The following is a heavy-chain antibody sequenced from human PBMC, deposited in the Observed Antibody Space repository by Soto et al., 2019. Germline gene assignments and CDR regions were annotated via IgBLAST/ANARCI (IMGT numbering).Heavy chain of an antibody. CDR3: ARDPNIVVVPAATYYYYGMDV. CDR2: IKQDGSEK. V-gene: IGHV3-7*04. J-gene: IGHJ6*02. CDR1: GFTFSTYW. Sequence: GSLRLSCAASGFTFSTYWMSWVRQAPGKGLEWVANIKQDGSEKYYVDSVKGRFTISRDNAKNSLYLQMNSLRAEDTAVYYCARDPNIVVVPAATYYYYGMDVWGQGTTVTVSS. D-gene: IGHD2-2*01.